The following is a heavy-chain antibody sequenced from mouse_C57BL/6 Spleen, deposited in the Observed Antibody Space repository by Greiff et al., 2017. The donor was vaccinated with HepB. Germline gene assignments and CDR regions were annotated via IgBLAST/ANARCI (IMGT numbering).Heavy chain of an antibody. CDR2: IYPGDGDT. J-gene: IGHJ2*01. D-gene: IGHD1-1*01. CDR3: ARDGSSSLFDY. Sequence: VQLQQSGPELVKPGASVKISCKASGYAFSSSWMNWVKQRPGKGLEWIGRIYPGDGDTNYNGKFKGKATLTADKSSSTAYMQLSSLTSEDSAVYFCARDGSSSLFDYWGQGTTLTVSS. CDR1: GYAFSSSW. V-gene: IGHV1-82*01.